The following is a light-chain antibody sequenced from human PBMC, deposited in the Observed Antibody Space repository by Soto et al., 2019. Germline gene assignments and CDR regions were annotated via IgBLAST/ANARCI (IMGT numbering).Light chain of an antibody. V-gene: IGKV3-20*01. Sequence: EIVLTQSPDTLSLSPGQRATLSCRASQSVRSDYFAWYQQKPGQAPRVIIFGVSTRATGAPDRFSGSGSGTDFTLTISRLEPEDFALYYCQQYGNSPLTFGGGTKVDIK. J-gene: IGKJ4*01. CDR3: QQYGNSPLT. CDR1: QSVRSDY. CDR2: GVS.